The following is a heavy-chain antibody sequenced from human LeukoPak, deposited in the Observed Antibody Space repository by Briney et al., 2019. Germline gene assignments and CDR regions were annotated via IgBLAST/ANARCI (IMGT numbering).Heavy chain of an antibody. D-gene: IGHD4-23*01. CDR2: INHSGST. CDR1: GGSFSGYY. V-gene: IGHV4-34*01. Sequence: SETLSLTCAVYGGSFSGYYWSWIRQPPGKGLEWIGEINHSGSTNYSPSLKSRVTISVDTSKNQFSLKLSSVTAADTAVYYCARSFYGGNSRWFDPWGQGTLVTVSS. J-gene: IGHJ5*02. CDR3: ARSFYGGNSRWFDP.